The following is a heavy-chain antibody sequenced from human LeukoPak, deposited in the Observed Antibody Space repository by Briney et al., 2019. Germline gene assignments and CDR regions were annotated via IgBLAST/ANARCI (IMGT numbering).Heavy chain of an antibody. J-gene: IGHJ4*02. V-gene: IGHV4-59*12. Sequence: SETLSLTCTVSGGSISSYYWSWIRQPPGKGLEWIGYIYYSGSTNYNPSLKSRVTISVDTSKNQFSLKLSSVTAADTAVYYCAREYYDILTGYYQFDYWGQGTLVTVSS. CDR3: AREYYDILTGYYQFDY. CDR2: IYYSGST. D-gene: IGHD3-9*01. CDR1: GGSISSYY.